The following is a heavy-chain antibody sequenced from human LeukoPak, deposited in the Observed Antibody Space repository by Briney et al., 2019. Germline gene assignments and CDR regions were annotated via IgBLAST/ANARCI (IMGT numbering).Heavy chain of an antibody. CDR3: AKDESYSSGWYGGFDP. V-gene: IGHV3-30*18. CDR2: ISYDGSNK. CDR1: GFTFSSYG. D-gene: IGHD6-19*01. Sequence: GRSLRLSCAASGFTFSSYGMHWVRQAPGKGLEWVAVISYDGSNKYYADSVKGRFTISRDNSKNTLYLQMNSLRAEDTAVYYCAKDESYSSGWYGGFDPWGQGTLVTVSS. J-gene: IGHJ5*02.